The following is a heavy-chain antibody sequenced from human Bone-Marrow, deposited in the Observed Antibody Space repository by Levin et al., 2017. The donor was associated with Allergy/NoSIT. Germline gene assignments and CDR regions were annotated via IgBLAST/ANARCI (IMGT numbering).Heavy chain of an antibody. Sequence: LSLTCAASGFFFRSYGMHWVRQAPGKGLEWLAVISNDGSNKYYVESVRGRFTISRDNSKNTLYLQMNSLRVEDTAVYYCAKNAGISSYYYGMDVWGQGTTVAVSS. CDR2: ISNDGSNK. CDR3: AKNAGISSYYYGMDV. D-gene: IGHD6-6*01. CDR1: GFFFRSYG. J-gene: IGHJ6*02. V-gene: IGHV3-30*18.